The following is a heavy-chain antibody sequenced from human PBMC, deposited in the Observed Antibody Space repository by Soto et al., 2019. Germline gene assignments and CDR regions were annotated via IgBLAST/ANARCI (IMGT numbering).Heavy chain of an antibody. CDR1: GFTFSSYA. J-gene: IGHJ4*02. Sequence: QVQLVEAGGGVVQPGRSLRLSCAASGFTFSSYAMLWVRQAPGKGLEWVAVISYDGSNKYYADSVKGRFTISRDNSKNTLYLQMNSLRDEDTAVYYCARDPVLAFVAAYYFDYWGQGTLVTVSS. CDR3: ARDPVLAFVAAYYFDY. CDR2: ISYDGSNK. D-gene: IGHD6-19*01. V-gene: IGHV3-30-3*01.